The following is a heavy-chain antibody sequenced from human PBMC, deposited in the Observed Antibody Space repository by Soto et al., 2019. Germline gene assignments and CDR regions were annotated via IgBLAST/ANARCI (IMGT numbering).Heavy chain of an antibody. J-gene: IGHJ4*02. V-gene: IGHV3-74*01. CDR3: ARGGGDYGDYLDY. D-gene: IGHD4-17*01. CDR1: GFSFSTYW. Sequence: ELQLMESGGGLVQPGGSLRLSCVASGFSFSTYWMHWVRQAPGKGLVWVSRINTAGTTTPYADSVTGRFTISRDNAKNTLYLQMNSLRAEDTAVYYCARGGGDYGDYLDYWGQGALVTVSS. CDR2: INTAGTTT.